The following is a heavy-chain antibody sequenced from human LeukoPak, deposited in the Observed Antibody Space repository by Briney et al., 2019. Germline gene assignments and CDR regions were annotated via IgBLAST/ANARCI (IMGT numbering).Heavy chain of an antibody. V-gene: IGHV4-59*01. J-gene: IGHJ4*02. CDR2: IYYSGST. CDR1: GGSISSYY. D-gene: IGHD3-10*01. CDR3: ARFGEKYYFDY. Sequence: SETLSLTCTVSGGSISSYYWSWIRQPPGKGLEWIGYIYYSGSTNYNPSLKSRVTISVDTSKNQFSLKLSSVTAADTAVYYCARFGEKYYFDYWGQGTLVTVSS.